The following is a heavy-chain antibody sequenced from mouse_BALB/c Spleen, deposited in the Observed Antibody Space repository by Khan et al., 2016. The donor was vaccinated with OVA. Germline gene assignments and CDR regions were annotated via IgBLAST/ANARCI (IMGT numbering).Heavy chain of an antibody. Sequence: VQLVESGPGLVAPSQSLSSTCTVSGFSLSRYNIHWVRQPPGKGLEWLGVIWGGGGTDYNSTLKSRLSISKDTSKSPVFLKMNSLQTDDTAMYYCARTYYRYDGYYAMDYWGQGTSVTVSS. J-gene: IGHJ4*01. V-gene: IGHV2-6-4*01. CDR3: ARTYYRYDGYYAMDY. CDR1: GFSLSRYN. CDR2: IWGGGGT. D-gene: IGHD2-14*01.